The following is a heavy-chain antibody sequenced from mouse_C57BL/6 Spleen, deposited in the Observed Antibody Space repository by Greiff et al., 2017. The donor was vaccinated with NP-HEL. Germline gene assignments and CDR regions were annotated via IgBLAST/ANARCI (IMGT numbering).Heavy chain of an antibody. J-gene: IGHJ2*01. V-gene: IGHV5-6*01. D-gene: IGHD1-1*01. CDR2: ISSGGSYT. CDR3: ARQVTTVVGFDY. Sequence: EVKLVESGGDLVKPGGSLKLSCAASGFTFSSYGMSWVRQTPDKRLEWVATISSGGSYTYYPDSVKGRFTISRDNAKNTLYLQMSSLKSEDTAMYYCARQVTTVVGFDYWGQGTTLTVSS. CDR1: GFTFSSYG.